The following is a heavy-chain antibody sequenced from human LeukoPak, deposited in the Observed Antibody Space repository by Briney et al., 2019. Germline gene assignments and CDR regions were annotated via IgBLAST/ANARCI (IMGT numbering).Heavy chain of an antibody. CDR1: GYTFTGYY. Sequence: ASVKVSCKASGYTFTGYYMHWVRQAPGQGLEWMGWINPNSGGTNYAQKFQGRVTMTRDTSISTAYMELSRLRSDDTAVYYCARAHIVATGYYYYYGMDVWGQGTTVTVSS. CDR2: INPNSGGT. J-gene: IGHJ6*02. V-gene: IGHV1-2*02. D-gene: IGHD5-12*01. CDR3: ARAHIVATGYYYYYGMDV.